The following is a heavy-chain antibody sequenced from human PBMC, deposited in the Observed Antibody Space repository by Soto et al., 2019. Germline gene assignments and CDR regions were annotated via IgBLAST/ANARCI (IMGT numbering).Heavy chain of an antibody. Sequence: QVQLQQWGAGLLKPSETLSLTCAVYGGSFSGYYWSWIRQPPGKGLEWIGEINHSGSTNYNPSLKSRVPISVDTSKNQFSLKLSSVTAADTAVYYCARKLGAFDIWGQGTMATVSS. J-gene: IGHJ3*02. V-gene: IGHV4-34*01. D-gene: IGHD1-26*01. CDR3: ARKLGAFDI. CDR1: GGSFSGYY. CDR2: INHSGST.